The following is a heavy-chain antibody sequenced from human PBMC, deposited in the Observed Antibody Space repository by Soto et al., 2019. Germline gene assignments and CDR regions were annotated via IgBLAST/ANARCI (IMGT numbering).Heavy chain of an antibody. CDR2: IIPIFGTA. D-gene: IGHD2-2*01. J-gene: IGHJ6*02. V-gene: IGHV1-69*13. Sequence: SVKVSCKASGGTFSSYAISWVRQAPGQGLEWMGGIIPIFGTANYAQKFQGRVTITADESTSTAYMELSSLRSEDTAVYYCARDQGIVVVPAAPLYGMDVWGQGTTVTVS. CDR3: ARDQGIVVVPAAPLYGMDV. CDR1: GGTFSSYA.